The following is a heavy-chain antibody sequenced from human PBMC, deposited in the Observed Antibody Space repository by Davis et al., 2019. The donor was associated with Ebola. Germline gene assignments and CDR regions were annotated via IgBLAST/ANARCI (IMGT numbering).Heavy chain of an antibody. Sequence: GESLKISCAASGFPFTTYSMNWVRQAPGKGLEWVSSVSSYSDDIYYADSVKGRFTISRDIAKNSLYLQMNSLRAEDTAVYYCAKDRPYYYDSSGYYYFTENDAFDIWGQGTMVTVSS. D-gene: IGHD3-22*01. CDR2: VSSYSDDI. V-gene: IGHV3-21*04. J-gene: IGHJ3*02. CDR3: AKDRPYYYDSSGYYYFTENDAFDI. CDR1: GFPFTTYS.